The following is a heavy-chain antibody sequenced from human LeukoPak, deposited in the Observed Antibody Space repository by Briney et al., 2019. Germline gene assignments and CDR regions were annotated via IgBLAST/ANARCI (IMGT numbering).Heavy chain of an antibody. CDR1: GYTFTSYG. J-gene: IGHJ6*02. CDR3: ARDRIVVVPAAIRYYYGMDV. D-gene: IGHD2-2*01. CDR2: ISAYNGNT. V-gene: IGHV1-18*01. Sequence: GASVKVSCKASGYTFTSYGIRWVRQAPGQGLEWMGWISAYNGNTNYAQKLQGRVTMTTDTSTSTAYMELRSLRSDDTAVYYCARDRIVVVPAAIRYYYGMDVWGQGTTVTVSS.